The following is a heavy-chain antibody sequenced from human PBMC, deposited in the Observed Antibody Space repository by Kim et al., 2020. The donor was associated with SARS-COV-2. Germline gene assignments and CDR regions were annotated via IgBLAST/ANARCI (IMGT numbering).Heavy chain of an antibody. CDR3: AFESLLGAFDI. J-gene: IGHJ3*02. V-gene: IGHV3-30*03. Sequence: GGSLRLSCAASGFTFSSYGMHWVRQAPGKGLEWVAVISYDGSNKYYADSVKGRFTISRDNSKNTLYLQMNSLRAEDTAVYYCAFESLLGAFDIWGQGTMVTVSS. CDR1: GFTFSSYG. D-gene: IGHD7-27*01. CDR2: ISYDGSNK.